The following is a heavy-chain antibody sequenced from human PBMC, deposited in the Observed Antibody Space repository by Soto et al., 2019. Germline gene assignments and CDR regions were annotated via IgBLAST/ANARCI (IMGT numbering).Heavy chain of an antibody. CDR2: IIPIFGTA. D-gene: IGHD1-1*01. V-gene: IGHV1-69*12. J-gene: IGHJ4*02. CDR1: GGTFSRYA. CDR3: ARLGTTGTGTSTVDY. Sequence: QVQLVQSGAEVKKPGSSVKVSCKASGGTFSRYAISWVRQAPGQGLEWMGGIIPIFGTANYAQKFQGRVTITADESASTAYMELSSLRSEDTAVYYCARLGTTGTGTSTVDYWGQGTLVTVSS.